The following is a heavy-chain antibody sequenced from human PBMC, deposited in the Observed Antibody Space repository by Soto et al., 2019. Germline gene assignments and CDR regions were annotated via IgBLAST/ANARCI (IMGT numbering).Heavy chain of an antibody. CDR2: IYSGGST. Sequence: GGSLRLSCAASGFTVSRNYMTWVRQAPGKGLEWVSVIYSGGSTYYADSVKGRFTISRDNSKNTLYLQMNSLRADDTAVYYCATSSLAYFDYWGQGTLVTVSS. J-gene: IGHJ4*02. CDR1: GFTVSRNY. V-gene: IGHV3-53*01. CDR3: ATSSLAYFDY. D-gene: IGHD3-16*02.